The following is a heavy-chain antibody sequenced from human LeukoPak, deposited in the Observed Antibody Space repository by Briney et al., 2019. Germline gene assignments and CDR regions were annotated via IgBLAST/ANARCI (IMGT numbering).Heavy chain of an antibody. CDR3: AKVYLSIVVVPAADY. V-gene: IGHV3-30*18. CDR2: ISYDGSNK. J-gene: IGHJ4*02. D-gene: IGHD2-2*01. Sequence: GGSLRLSCAASGFTFSSSGMHWVRQDPGKGLEWVAVISYDGSNKYYADSVKGRFTISRDNSKNTLYLQMNSLRAEDTAVYYCAKVYLSIVVVPAADYWGQGTLVTVSS. CDR1: GFTFSSSG.